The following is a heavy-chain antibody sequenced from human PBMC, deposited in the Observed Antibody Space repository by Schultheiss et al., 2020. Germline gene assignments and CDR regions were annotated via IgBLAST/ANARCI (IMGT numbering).Heavy chain of an antibody. CDR2: ISSSGSTI. J-gene: IGHJ6*02. CDR1: GFTFSDYY. Sequence: GGSLRLSCAASGFTFSDYYMSWIRQAPGKGLEWVSYISSSGSTIYYADSVKGRFTISRDNAKNSLYLQMNSLRAEDTAVYYCARDFVASSSPTTVTIPYYYYYGMDVWGQGTTVTGSS. D-gene: IGHD4-11*01. CDR3: ARDFVASSSPTTVTIPYYYYYGMDV. V-gene: IGHV3-11*01.